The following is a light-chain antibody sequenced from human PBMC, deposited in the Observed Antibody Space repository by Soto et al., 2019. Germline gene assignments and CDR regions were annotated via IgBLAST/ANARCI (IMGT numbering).Light chain of an antibody. CDR2: GAS. Sequence: EIVFTQSPGTLSLYPGERATLSCRASQSVNNNFLACYQQKPGQAPWLPIYGASYRATAVPDRFSGSGSGTDFTLTISRLEPEDFAVYDCHQYGSSPLTFGRGTNVEIK. CDR1: QSVNNNF. V-gene: IGKV3-20*01. J-gene: IGKJ1*01. CDR3: HQYGSSPLT.